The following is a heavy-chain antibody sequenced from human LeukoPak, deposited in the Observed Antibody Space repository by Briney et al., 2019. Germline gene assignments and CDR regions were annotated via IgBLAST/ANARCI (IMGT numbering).Heavy chain of an antibody. CDR2: IIPIFGTA. CDR1: GGTFSSYA. Sequence: VKVSCKASGGTFSSYAISWVRQAPGQGLEWMGRIIPIFGTANYAQKFQGRVTITTDESTSTAYTELSSLRSEDTAVYYCARSVYYDSSGYYWGQGTLVTVSS. J-gene: IGHJ4*02. CDR3: ARSVYYDSSGYY. V-gene: IGHV1-69*05. D-gene: IGHD3-22*01.